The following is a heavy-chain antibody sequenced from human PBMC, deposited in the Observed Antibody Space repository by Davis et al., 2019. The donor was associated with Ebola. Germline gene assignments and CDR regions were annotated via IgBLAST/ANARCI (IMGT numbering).Heavy chain of an antibody. V-gene: IGHV3-11*01. CDR3: ARVTHYYLDY. D-gene: IGHD4-23*01. CDR2: ISGTGGTI. CDR1: GFGFSDYY. Sequence: GESLKISCAASGFGFSDYYMNWIRQAPGKGLEWVSYISGTGGTIYYADSVKGRFTISRDNAKKSLYLQMNTLRADDTAIYYCARVTHYYLDYWGRGTLVTVSP. J-gene: IGHJ4*02.